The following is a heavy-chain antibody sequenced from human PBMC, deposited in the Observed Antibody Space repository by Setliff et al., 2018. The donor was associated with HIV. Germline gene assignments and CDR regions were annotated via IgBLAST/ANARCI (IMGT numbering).Heavy chain of an antibody. CDR2: ISYDGSSK. Sequence: GGSLRLSCAASGFTFSSYGMHWVRQAPGKGLEWVAYISYDGSSKYYADSVKGRFTISRDNSKNTLYLQMNSLRAEDTAVYYCARDRGSSWYYYYYYMDVWGKGTTVTDSS. J-gene: IGHJ6*03. CDR3: ARDRGSSWYYYYYYMDV. D-gene: IGHD6-13*01. CDR1: GFTFSSYG. V-gene: IGHV3-30*06.